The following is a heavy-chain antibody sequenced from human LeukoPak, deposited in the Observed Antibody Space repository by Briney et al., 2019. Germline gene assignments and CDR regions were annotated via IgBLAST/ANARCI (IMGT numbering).Heavy chain of an antibody. V-gene: IGHV1-46*01. Sequence: ASVKVSCKASGYTFTSYYMHWVRQAPGQGLEWMGIINPNGGSTSYAQKFQGRVTMTRDMSTSTVYMELSSLRSEDTAVYYCATPGIQPRGYYYMDVWGKGTTVTVSS. D-gene: IGHD6-13*01. CDR2: INPNGGST. J-gene: IGHJ6*03. CDR1: GYTFTSYY. CDR3: ATPGIQPRGYYYMDV.